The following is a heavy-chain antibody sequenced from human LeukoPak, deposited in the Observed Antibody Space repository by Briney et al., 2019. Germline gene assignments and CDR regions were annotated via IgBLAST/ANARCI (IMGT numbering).Heavy chain of an antibody. Sequence: PGGSLRLSCAASGFTLSSYSMNWVRQAPGKGLEWVSYISSSSSTIYYADSVKGRFTISRDNAKNSLYLQMNSLRAEDTAVYYCAKARYTDSSGPFDYWGQGTLVTVSS. D-gene: IGHD6-19*01. J-gene: IGHJ4*02. CDR2: ISSSSSTI. CDR1: GFTLSSYS. V-gene: IGHV3-48*01. CDR3: AKARYTDSSGPFDY.